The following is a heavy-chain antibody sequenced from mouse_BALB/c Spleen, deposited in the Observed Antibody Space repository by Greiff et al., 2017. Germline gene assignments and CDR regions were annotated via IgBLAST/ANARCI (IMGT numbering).Heavy chain of an antibody. D-gene: IGHD1-3*01. Sequence: EVQGVESGGGLVKPGGSLKLSCAASGFAFSSYDMSWVRQTPEKRLEWVATISSGGSYTYYPDSVKGRFTISRDNAKNTLYLQMSSLKSEDTAMYYCTRDRSGGYWGQGTTLTVSS. CDR3: TRDRSGGY. J-gene: IGHJ2*01. CDR1: GFAFSSYD. CDR2: ISSGGSYT. V-gene: IGHV5-6-4*01.